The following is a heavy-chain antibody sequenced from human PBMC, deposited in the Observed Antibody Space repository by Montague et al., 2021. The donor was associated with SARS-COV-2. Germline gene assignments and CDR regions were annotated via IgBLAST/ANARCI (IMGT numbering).Heavy chain of an antibody. V-gene: IGHV4-4*02. CDR3: GGTWVYFSPVDV. J-gene: IGHJ6*02. D-gene: IGHD3-3*01. CDR2: IHQSESGXT. Sequence: SETLSLTCAVSGGSISSREWWSCVRQPPGKGLEWIGEIHQSESGXTNCNPSLKSRVTISIDQSKNYFSLNLTSMTAADTAVYYCGGTWVYFSPVDVWGQGTTVIVAS. CDR1: GGSISSREW.